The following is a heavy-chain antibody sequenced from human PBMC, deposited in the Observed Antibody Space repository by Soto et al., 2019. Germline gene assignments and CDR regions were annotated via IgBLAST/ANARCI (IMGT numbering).Heavy chain of an antibody. CDR2: IYYSGST. J-gene: IGHJ4*02. Sequence: SETLSLTCTVSGGSISSYYWSWIRQPPGKGLEWIGYIYYSGSTYYNPSLKIRVTISVDTSKNQFSLKLSSVTAADTAVYYCARWVGATSFYYWGQGTLVTVS. V-gene: IGHV4-59*06. D-gene: IGHD1-26*01. CDR1: GGSISSYY. CDR3: ARWVGATSFYY.